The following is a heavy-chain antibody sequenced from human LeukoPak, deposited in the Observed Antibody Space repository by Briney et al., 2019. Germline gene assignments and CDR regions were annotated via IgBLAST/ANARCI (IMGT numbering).Heavy chain of an antibody. CDR1: GFTFSSYG. V-gene: IGHV3-30*18. D-gene: IGHD3-22*01. CDR3: AKDRHNYYDSPLDY. CDR2: ISYDGSNK. J-gene: IGHJ4*02. Sequence: GGSLRLSCAASGFTFSSYGMHWVRQAPGKGLEWVAVISYDGSNKYYADSVKGRFTISRDNSKNTLYLQMNSLRAEDTAVYYCAKDRHNYYDSPLDYWGQGTLVTVSS.